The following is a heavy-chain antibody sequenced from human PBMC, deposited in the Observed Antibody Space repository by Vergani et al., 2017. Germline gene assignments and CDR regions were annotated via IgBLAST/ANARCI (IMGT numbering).Heavy chain of an antibody. CDR2: IWYDGSNK. D-gene: IGHD3-22*01. Sequence: QVQLVESGGGVVQPGRSLRLSCAASGFTFSSYGMHWVRQAPGKGLEWVAVIWYDGSNKYYADSVKGRFTISRDNSKNTLYLQMNSLRAEDTAVYYCAKGSTYYYDSSGPNYFDYWGQGTLVTVSS. CDR1: GFTFSSYG. CDR3: AKGSTYYYDSSGPNYFDY. J-gene: IGHJ4*02. V-gene: IGHV3-33*06.